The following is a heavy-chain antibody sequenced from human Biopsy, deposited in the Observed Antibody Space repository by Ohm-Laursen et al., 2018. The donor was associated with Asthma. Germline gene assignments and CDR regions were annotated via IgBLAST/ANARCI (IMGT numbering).Heavy chain of an antibody. Sequence: SLRLSCTASGFTFGNFWMSWGRQTPGKGLEWVATINGDGSQKSYVDSVTGRFTISRDNSKNSLHLEMNSLRAEDTAVYFCARSGTKWELYDAFDIWGQGTMVTVSS. D-gene: IGHD1/OR15-1a*01. CDR1: GFTFGNFW. CDR3: ARSGTKWELYDAFDI. V-gene: IGHV3-7*01. J-gene: IGHJ3*02. CDR2: INGDGSQK.